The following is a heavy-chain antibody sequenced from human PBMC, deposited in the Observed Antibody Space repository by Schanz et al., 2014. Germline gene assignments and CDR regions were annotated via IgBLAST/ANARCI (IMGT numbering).Heavy chain of an antibody. J-gene: IGHJ4*02. Sequence: QVQLVESGGGLVKPGGSLRLSCAASGFNFSSYGMHWVRQAPGKGLEWVAVIWYNGSNKYYADSVRGRFTISRDNSKNTLYLQMNSLRAEDTAVYYCAKHVRSLTGNDYWGQGTLVTVSS. CDR2: IWYNGSNK. CDR3: AKHVRSLTGNDY. CDR1: GFNFSSYG. V-gene: IGHV3-33*06. D-gene: IGHD3-9*01.